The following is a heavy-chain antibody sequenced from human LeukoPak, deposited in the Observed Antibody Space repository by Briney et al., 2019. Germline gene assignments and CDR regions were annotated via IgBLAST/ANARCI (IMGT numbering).Heavy chain of an antibody. CDR2: ISGSNDNT. J-gene: IGHJ3*02. CDR3: VRDGDCTNGVCSQDDAFDI. D-gene: IGHD2-8*01. Sequence: ASVKVSCKASGYTFASYGISWVRQAPGQGLEWMGWISGSNDNTMYAQKLQGRVTMTTDTSTSTAYMELRSLRSDDTAVYYCVRDGDCTNGVCSQDDAFDIWGQGTMVTVSS. CDR1: GYTFASYG. V-gene: IGHV1-18*01.